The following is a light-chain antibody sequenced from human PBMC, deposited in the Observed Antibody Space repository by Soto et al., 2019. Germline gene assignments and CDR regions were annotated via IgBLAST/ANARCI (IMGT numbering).Light chain of an antibody. V-gene: IGKV2-28*01. CDR1: QSLLHSNGNTY. Sequence: EIVMTQSPLSLPVTPGEPASISCRSSQSLLHSNGNTYLDWYLQKPGQSPQLLICLGSNRASGVPDRFSGSGSGTDFTLKISRVEAEDVGVYYCMQALQTPLTFGGGTKVEIK. J-gene: IGKJ4*01. CDR3: MQALQTPLT. CDR2: LGS.